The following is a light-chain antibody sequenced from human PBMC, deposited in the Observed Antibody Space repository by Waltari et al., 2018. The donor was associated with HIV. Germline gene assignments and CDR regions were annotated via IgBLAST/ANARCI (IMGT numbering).Light chain of an antibody. CDR3: QHRTTWPPT. Sequence: EIVLPQSPPLLSVSLGETATLSCRARQSVQEFLPWYQRRPGQAPRLVVYDASKRAAGVPARFSGSGFGTDFTLTISGLEPEDVALYYCQHRTTWPPTFGGGTRVEIE. J-gene: IGKJ4*01. CDR2: DAS. CDR1: QSVQEF. V-gene: IGKV3-11*01.